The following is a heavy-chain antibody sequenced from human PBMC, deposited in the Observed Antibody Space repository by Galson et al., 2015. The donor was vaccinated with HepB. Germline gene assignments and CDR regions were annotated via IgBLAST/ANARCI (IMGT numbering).Heavy chain of an antibody. J-gene: IGHJ6*02. CDR3: VRSYNYYFYGMDV. CDR2: IYDNGNT. V-gene: IGHV4-59*02. Sequence: ETLSLTCTVSGGSVSSYYWSWIRQPPGKGLEWIGYIYDNGNTNYNPSLKSRVTISLDMSKNQFSLKLSSVTAADTAVYYCVRSYNYYFYGMDVWGQGTTVTVSS. D-gene: IGHD1-26*01. CDR1: GGSVSSYY.